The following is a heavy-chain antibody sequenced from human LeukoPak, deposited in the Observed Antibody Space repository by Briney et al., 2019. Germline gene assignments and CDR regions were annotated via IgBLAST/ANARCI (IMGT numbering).Heavy chain of an antibody. Sequence: RGSLRLSCAASGFTFNTYESNWVRPAPGEGLEWVSYIITTAGTIRYTDSVKGRFTISRNNAKNSLFLKMNSLRAEDTAVYYCARDAYYAAGRDYWCQGTLVTVSS. CDR3: ARDAYYAAGRDY. D-gene: IGHD3-10*01. J-gene: IGHJ4*02. V-gene: IGHV3-48*03. CDR1: GFTFNTYE. CDR2: IITTAGTI.